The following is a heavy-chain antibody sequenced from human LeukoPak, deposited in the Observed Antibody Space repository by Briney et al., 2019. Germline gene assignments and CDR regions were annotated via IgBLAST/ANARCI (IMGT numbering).Heavy chain of an antibody. CDR1: GYIFTNYG. CDR3: ARSRIEGNWNGAFDI. Sequence: ASVKVSCKTSGYIFTNYGISWVRQAPGPGLEWMGWVSAYNGNTNYAQKLQGRVTMTTDTSASTAYMELRSLRSDDTAVYYCARSRIEGNWNGAFDIWGQGTMVTVSS. CDR2: VSAYNGNT. V-gene: IGHV1-18*01. D-gene: IGHD1-20*01. J-gene: IGHJ3*02.